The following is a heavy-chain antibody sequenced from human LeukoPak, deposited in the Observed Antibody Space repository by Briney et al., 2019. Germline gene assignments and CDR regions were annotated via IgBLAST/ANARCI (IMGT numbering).Heavy chain of an antibody. V-gene: IGHV3-9*01. CDR1: GFTFDDYA. CDR2: ISWNSGSI. CDR3: AKDMGYCSSTGCCTERNYYYYGMDV. J-gene: IGHJ6*02. D-gene: IGHD2-2*02. Sequence: GGSLRLSCAAAGFTFDDYAMHWVRQAPGMGLEWVSGISWNSGSIGYADSVKGRFTISRDNAKDSLYLQMNSLRAEDTALYYCAKDMGYCSSTGCCTERNYYYYGMDVWGQGTTVTVSS.